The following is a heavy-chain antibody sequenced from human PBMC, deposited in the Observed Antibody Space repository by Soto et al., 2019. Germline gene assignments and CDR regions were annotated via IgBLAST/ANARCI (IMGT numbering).Heavy chain of an antibody. J-gene: IGHJ4*02. Sequence: PSETLSLTCAVYGGSFNGYYWSWIRQPPGKGLEWIGEINHSGSTNYSPSLKSRVTISVDTSKNQFSLKLSSVTAADTAVYYCARRGILSSSWYAPPGWVRGFYYFDYWGQGTLVTVSS. D-gene: IGHD6-13*01. CDR2: INHSGST. CDR1: GGSFNGYY. V-gene: IGHV4-34*01. CDR3: ARRGILSSSWYAPPGWVRGFYYFDY.